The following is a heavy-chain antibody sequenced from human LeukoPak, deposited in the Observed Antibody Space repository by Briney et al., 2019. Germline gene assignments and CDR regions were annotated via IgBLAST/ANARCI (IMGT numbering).Heavy chain of an antibody. CDR1: GYTFTGYY. V-gene: IGHV1-69*13. D-gene: IGHD6-13*01. CDR2: IIPIFGTA. CDR3: ARGLSSHSSSWYGFWFDP. J-gene: IGHJ5*02. Sequence: SVKVSCKASGYTFTGYYLHWVRQAPGQGLEWMGGIIPIFGTANYAQKFQGRVTITADESTSTAYMELSSLRSEDTAVYYCARGLSSHSSSWYGFWFDPWGQGTLVTVSS.